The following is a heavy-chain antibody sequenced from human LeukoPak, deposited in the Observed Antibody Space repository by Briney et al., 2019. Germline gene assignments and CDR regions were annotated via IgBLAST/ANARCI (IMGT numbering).Heavy chain of an antibody. J-gene: IGHJ4*02. Sequence: PGGSLRLSCAASGFTFSSYWMSWVRQAPGKGLEWVANIQQEGSEKYSVDSVKGRFTISRDNSKNTLYLQVNSLRAEDTAVYYCAKGRGDTSGYLDTPCDYWGQGTLVTVSS. CDR2: IQQEGSEK. D-gene: IGHD3-22*01. V-gene: IGHV3-7*02. CDR3: AKGRGDTSGYLDTPCDY. CDR1: GFTFSSYW.